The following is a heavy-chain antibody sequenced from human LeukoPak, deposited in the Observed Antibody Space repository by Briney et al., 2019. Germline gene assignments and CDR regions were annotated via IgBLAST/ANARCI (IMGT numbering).Heavy chain of an antibody. CDR1: GFTFSIYS. CDR3: AKSDWFDP. J-gene: IGHJ5*02. Sequence: GGSLRLSCAASGFTFSIYSMHWVRQAPGKGLVWVSRIKSDGSSTSYADSVKGRFAISRDNAKNTLYLQMDSLRVEDTAVYYCAKSDWFDPWGQGTLVTVSS. CDR2: IKSDGSST. V-gene: IGHV3-74*01.